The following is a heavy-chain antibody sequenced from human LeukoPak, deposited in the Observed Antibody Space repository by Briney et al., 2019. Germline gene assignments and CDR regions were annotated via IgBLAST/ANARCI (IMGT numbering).Heavy chain of an antibody. J-gene: IGHJ3*02. D-gene: IGHD5-18*01. CDR1: GFTFSSYA. V-gene: IGHV3-23*01. Sequence: GGSLRLSCAASGFTFSSYAMSWVRQAPGKGLEWVSAISGSGGSTYYADSVKGRFTISRDNSKNTLYLQMNSLRAEDTAVYYCAKDRLDPWVDTAMVRTGGGAFDIWGQGTMVTVSS. CDR3: AKDRLDPWVDTAMVRTGGGAFDI. CDR2: ISGSGGST.